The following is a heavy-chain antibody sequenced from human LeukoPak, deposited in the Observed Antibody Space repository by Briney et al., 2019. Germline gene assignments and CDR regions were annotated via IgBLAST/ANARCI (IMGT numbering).Heavy chain of an antibody. V-gene: IGHV3-15*01. CDR2: IKSKSDGGTV. CDR1: GFTFSNAW. J-gene: IGHJ4*02. Sequence: GGSLRLSCAASGFTFSNAWMSWVRQAPGKGLEGVGRIKSKSDGGTVDYIAPVKGRFAISRDDAKKTLYLQMNSLKTEDTAVYYCSTDLHDYWGQGTLVTISS. CDR3: STDLHDY.